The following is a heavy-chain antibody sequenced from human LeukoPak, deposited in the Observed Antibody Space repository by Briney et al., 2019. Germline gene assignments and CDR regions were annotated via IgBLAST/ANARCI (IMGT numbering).Heavy chain of an antibody. J-gene: IGHJ6*02. V-gene: IGHV1-18*01. CDR2: ISAYNGNT. D-gene: IGHD3-3*01. CDR1: GSTFTSYG. CDR3: ARDVLRFLEWLLPSGDYYYGMDV. Sequence: ASVKVSCKASGSTFTSYGISWVRQAPGQGLEWMGLISAYNGNTNYAQKLQGRVTMTTDTSTSTAYMELRSLRSDDTAVYYCARDVLRFLEWLLPSGDYYYGMDVWGQGTTVTVSS.